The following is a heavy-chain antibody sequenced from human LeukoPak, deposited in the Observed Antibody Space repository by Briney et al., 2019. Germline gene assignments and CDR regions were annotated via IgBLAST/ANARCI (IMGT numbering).Heavy chain of an antibody. CDR3: ARPTGNAFDI. CDR2: ISSTRGTI. V-gene: IGHV3-48*03. J-gene: IGHJ3*02. Sequence: GGSLRLSCAASGFTFSSYEMNWVRQDPGKGLEWVSYISSTRGTIYYADSVKGRFTISRDNAKNSLYLQMNSLRAEDTAVYYCARPTGNAFDIWGQGAMVTVSS. CDR1: GFTFSSYE. D-gene: IGHD1-1*01.